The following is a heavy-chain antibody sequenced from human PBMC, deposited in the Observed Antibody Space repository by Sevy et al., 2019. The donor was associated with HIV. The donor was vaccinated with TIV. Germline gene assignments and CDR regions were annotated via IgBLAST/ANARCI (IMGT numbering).Heavy chain of an antibody. CDR2: IYSGGST. Sequence: GGSLRLSCAASEFTVSSNYMNWVRQAPGKGLEWVSVIYSGGSTYYADSVKGRFTISRDNSKNTLYLQMNSLRAEDTALYYCARGVPGIAMAGRGLDYWGQGTLVTVSS. CDR1: EFTVSSNY. D-gene: IGHD6-19*01. J-gene: IGHJ4*02. V-gene: IGHV3-53*01. CDR3: ARGVPGIAMAGRGLDY.